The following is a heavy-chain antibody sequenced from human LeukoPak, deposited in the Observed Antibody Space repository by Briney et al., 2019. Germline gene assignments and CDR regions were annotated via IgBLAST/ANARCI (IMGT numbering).Heavy chain of an antibody. CDR2: IYYSEST. Sequence: SETLSLTCTVSGGSISSGGYYWSCIRQHPGKGLEWIAYIYYSESTYYNPSLKSRVTISVDTSKNQFSLKLSSVTAADTAVYYCARADGIAVAVLWGQGTLVTVSS. D-gene: IGHD6-19*01. J-gene: IGHJ4*02. CDR3: ARADGIAVAVL. CDR1: GGSISSGGYY. V-gene: IGHV4-31*03.